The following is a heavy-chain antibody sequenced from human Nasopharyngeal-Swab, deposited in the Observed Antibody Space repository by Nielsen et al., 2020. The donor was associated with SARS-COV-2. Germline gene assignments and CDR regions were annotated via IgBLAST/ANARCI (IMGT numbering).Heavy chain of an antibody. J-gene: IGHJ3*02. CDR1: GGSISSGGYS. CDR3: ARAFSTDGAFDI. V-gene: IGHV4-30-2*01. Sequence: SETLSLTCAVSGGSISSGGYSWSWIRQPPGKGLEWIGYIYHSGSTYYNPSLKSRVTISVDRSKNQFSLKLSSVTAADTAVYYCARAFSTDGAFDIWGQGTMVTVSS. D-gene: IGHD2/OR15-2a*01. CDR2: IYHSGST.